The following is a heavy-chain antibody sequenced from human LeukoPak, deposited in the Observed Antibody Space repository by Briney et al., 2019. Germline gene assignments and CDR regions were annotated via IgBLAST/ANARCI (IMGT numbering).Heavy chain of an antibody. CDR2: INHSGST. CDR1: GGSFSGYY. J-gene: IGHJ6*02. D-gene: IGHD3-16*01. Sequence: SGTLSLTCAVYGGSFSGYYWSWIRQPPGKGLEWIGEINHSGSTNYNPSLKSRVTISVDTSKNQFSLKLSSVTATDTAVYYCAREEFVGYYYGMDVWGQGTTVTVSS. CDR3: AREEFVGYYYGMDV. V-gene: IGHV4-34*01.